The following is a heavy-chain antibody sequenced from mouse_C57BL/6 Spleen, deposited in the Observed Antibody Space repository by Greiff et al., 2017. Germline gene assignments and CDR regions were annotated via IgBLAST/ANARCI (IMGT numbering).Heavy chain of an antibody. CDR3: ARDSNYYAMDY. CDR1: GYSITSGYD. D-gene: IGHD2-5*01. CDR2: ISYSGST. Sequence: EVQGVESGPGMVKPSQSLSLTCTVTGYSITSGYDWHWIRHFPGNKLEWMGYISYSGSTNYNPSLKSRISITHDTSKNHFFLKLNSVTTEDTATYYCARDSNYYAMDYWGQGTSVTVSS. J-gene: IGHJ4*01. V-gene: IGHV3-1*01.